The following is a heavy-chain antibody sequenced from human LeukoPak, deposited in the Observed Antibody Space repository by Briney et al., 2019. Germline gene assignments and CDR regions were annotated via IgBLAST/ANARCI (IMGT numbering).Heavy chain of an antibody. CDR3: ARASTVAGNHRPFDY. CDR1: GYTFTDYY. D-gene: IGHD6-19*01. J-gene: IGHJ4*02. CDR2: INPKSGGT. V-gene: IGHV1-2*02. Sequence: ASVKVSCKASGYTFTDYYIHWVRRAPGQDFEWMGWINPKSGGTEYAQKFQGRVTMTRDTSFSTAYMELSGLRYDDTAVFYCARASTVAGNHRPFDYWGQGTLVTVSS.